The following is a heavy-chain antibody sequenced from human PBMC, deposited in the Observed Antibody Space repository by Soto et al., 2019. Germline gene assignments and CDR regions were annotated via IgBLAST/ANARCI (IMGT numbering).Heavy chain of an antibody. D-gene: IGHD3-10*01. CDR3: AKDQRVRGVTSFDY. CDR2: ITGGGST. V-gene: IGHV3-23*01. J-gene: IGHJ4*02. CDR1: GFTFSSYA. Sequence: EVQLLESGGGLVQPGGSLRLSCAASGFTFSSYAMSWVRQAPGKGLEWVSSITGGGSTYYADSVKSRFTISRDNSKNTMSLQMNSLRAEDTAVYSCAKDQRVRGVTSFDYWGQGTLVTVSS.